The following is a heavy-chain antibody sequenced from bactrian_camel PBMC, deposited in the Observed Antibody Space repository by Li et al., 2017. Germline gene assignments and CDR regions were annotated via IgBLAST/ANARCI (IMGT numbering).Heavy chain of an antibody. CDR2: INSGGFDT. Sequence: VQLVESGGGSVQAGGSLRLSCAASGFTFSSYAMIWVRQAPGKGLEWVPRINSGGFDTYYADSVKGRFTISRDNAKNTLFLQMNSLKSEDTAMYYCAAAGEYYSGGYHGRYWGQGTQVTVS. J-gene: IGHJ4*01. D-gene: IGHD2*01. CDR1: GFTFSSYA. V-gene: IGHV3S31*01. CDR3: AAAGEYYSGGYHGRY.